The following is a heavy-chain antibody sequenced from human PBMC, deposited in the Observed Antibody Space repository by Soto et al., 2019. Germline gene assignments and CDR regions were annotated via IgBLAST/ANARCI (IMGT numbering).Heavy chain of an antibody. CDR2: IYWDDDK. CDR1: GFSLSTSGVG. D-gene: IGHD3-10*01. Sequence: QITLKESGPTLVKPTQTLTLTCTFSGFSLSTSGVGVGWIRQPPGKALEWLALIYWDDDKRYSPSLQSRLTVTKDTSKNQVVLTMTNMDPVDTATYYCAHIKASHPSLLWFGDFAYWGQGTLVTVSS. J-gene: IGHJ4*02. V-gene: IGHV2-5*02. CDR3: AHIKASHPSLLWFGDFAY.